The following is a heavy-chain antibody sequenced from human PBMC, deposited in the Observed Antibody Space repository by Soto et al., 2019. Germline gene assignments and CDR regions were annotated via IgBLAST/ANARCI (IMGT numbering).Heavy chain of an antibody. J-gene: IGHJ5*02. CDR1: GGSISSYY. D-gene: IGHD3-3*01. Sequence: TLSLTCTFSGGSISSYYWSWIRQPAGKGLEWIGRIYTSGSTNYNPSLKSRVTMSVDTSKNQFSLKLSSVTAADTAVYYCARGRTTIFGVVPNNWFDPWGQGTLVTVSS. V-gene: IGHV4-4*07. CDR3: ARGRTTIFGVVPNNWFDP. CDR2: IYTSGST.